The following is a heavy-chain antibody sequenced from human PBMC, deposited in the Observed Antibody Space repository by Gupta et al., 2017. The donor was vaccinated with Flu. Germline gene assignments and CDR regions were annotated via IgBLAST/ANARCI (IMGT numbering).Heavy chain of an antibody. D-gene: IGHD5-24*01. CDR2: ISGTGATQ. CDR1: GFTLSAYA. J-gene: IGHJ4*02. CDR3: VRDGYNWIPCDF. V-gene: IGHV3-23*01. Sequence: EVQLLESGGELVQRGGSLRLSCAASGFTLSAYAMSWVRQAPGKGLEWISGISGTGATQYYADSVKGRFTISRDNSKNTLHLQLTALRPEDTATYFCVRDGYNWIPCDFWGEGTQVTVSS.